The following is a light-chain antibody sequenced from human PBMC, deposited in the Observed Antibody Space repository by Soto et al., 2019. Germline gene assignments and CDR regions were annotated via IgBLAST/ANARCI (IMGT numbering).Light chain of an antibody. CDR1: SSNIGSNT. V-gene: IGLV1-44*01. CDR2: SNN. J-gene: IGLJ3*02. CDR3: AAWDDSLNGWV. Sequence: QSVLTQPPSASGTPGQRVTISCSESSSNIGSNTVNWYQQLPGTAPTLLIYSNNQRPSGVPDRFSGSKTGTSASLAISGLQSEDEDDYYCAAWDDSLNGWVFGGGTKLTVL.